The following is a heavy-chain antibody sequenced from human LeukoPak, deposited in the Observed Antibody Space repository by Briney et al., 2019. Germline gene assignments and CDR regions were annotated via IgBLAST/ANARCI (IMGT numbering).Heavy chain of an antibody. D-gene: IGHD3-3*01. J-gene: IGHJ4*02. CDR3: ARAGEWLLVPDY. Sequence: GGSLRLSCAASGFTFSSYAMHWVRQAPGKGLEYVSAISSNGGSTYYANSVKGRFTISRDNSKNTLYLQMGSLRAEDMAVYYCARAGEWLLVPDYWGQGTLVTVSS. CDR1: GFTFSSYA. V-gene: IGHV3-64*01. CDR2: ISSNGGST.